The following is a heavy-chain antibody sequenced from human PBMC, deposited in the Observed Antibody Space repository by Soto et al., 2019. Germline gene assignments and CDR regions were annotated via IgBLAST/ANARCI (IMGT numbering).Heavy chain of an antibody. Sequence: QVQLVQSGAEVKKPGASVKVSCKASGYTFTGYYMHWVRQAPGQGLEWMGWINPNSGGTNYAQKFQGWVTMTRDTAISTAYMELSRLRSDDTAVYYCARDLGGGAIFGVAPAGMDVWGQGTTVTVSS. CDR2: INPNSGGT. CDR3: ARDLGGGAIFGVAPAGMDV. J-gene: IGHJ6*02. D-gene: IGHD3-3*01. CDR1: GYTFTGYY. V-gene: IGHV1-2*04.